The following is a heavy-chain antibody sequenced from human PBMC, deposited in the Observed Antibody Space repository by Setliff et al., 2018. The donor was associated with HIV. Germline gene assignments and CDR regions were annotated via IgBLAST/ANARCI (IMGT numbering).Heavy chain of an antibody. CDR3: ARDGWDYYGSGTYPPLYYFDS. Sequence: ASVKVSCKASGDTFRSYAISWVRQAPGQGLEWMGRIIPILATSNYTQKFQGRVTITADKSTRTAYMELSSLRSEDTAVYYCARDGWDYYGSGTYPPLYYFDSWGQGTLVTVSS. D-gene: IGHD3-10*01. J-gene: IGHJ4*01. CDR2: IIPILATS. V-gene: IGHV1-69*06. CDR1: GDTFRSYA.